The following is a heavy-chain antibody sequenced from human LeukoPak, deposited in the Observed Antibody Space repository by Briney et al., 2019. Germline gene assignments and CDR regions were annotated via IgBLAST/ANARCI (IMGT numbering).Heavy chain of an antibody. Sequence: ASVKVSCKASGYTFTSSGISWVRQAPGQGLEWMGWISGYNGNTHSAQKLQGRVTMTTDTSTRTAYMELRSLTSADTAVYSCARGPYCRGGTCYYQYFDYWGQGTLVTVSS. CDR2: ISGYNGNT. J-gene: IGHJ4*02. D-gene: IGHD2-15*01. CDR1: GYTFTSSG. CDR3: ARGPYCRGGTCYYQYFDY. V-gene: IGHV1-18*01.